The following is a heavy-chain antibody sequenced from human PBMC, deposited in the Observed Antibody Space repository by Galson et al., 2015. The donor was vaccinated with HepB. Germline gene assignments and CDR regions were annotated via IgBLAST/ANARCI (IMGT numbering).Heavy chain of an antibody. CDR2: IAYDENNK. D-gene: IGHD6-13*01. CDR1: GFIFSTYD. Sequence: SLRLSCAASGFIFSTYDMHWVRQAPGKGLEWVAVIAYDENNKWYADSVKGRFTISRDNSKNTLYLHMNSLRTEDTAVYYCAKGDDSGCSRNWYSTDWGQGTLVTVSS. J-gene: IGHJ4*02. CDR3: AKGDDSGCSRNWYSTD. V-gene: IGHV3-30*18.